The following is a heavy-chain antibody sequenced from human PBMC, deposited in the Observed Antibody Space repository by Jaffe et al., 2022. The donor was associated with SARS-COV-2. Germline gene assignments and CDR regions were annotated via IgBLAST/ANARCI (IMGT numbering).Heavy chain of an antibody. CDR1: GGSFSGYY. CDR3: ARLKPSYIAARPGYYYYGMDV. J-gene: IGHJ6*02. CDR2: INHSGST. D-gene: IGHD6-6*01. Sequence: QVQLQQWGAGLLKPSETLSLTCAVYGGSFSGYYWSWIRQPPGKGLEWIGEINHSGSTNYNPSLKSRVTISVDTSKNQFSLKLSSVTAADTAVYYCARLKPSYIAARPGYYYYGMDVWGQGTTVTVSS. V-gene: IGHV4-34*01.